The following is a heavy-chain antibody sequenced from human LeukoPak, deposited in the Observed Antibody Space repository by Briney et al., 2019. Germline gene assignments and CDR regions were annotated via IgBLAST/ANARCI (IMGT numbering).Heavy chain of an antibody. CDR1: GGSIRSSY. CDR2: IYYSGST. CDR3: ARVYYSSSYDYWYFDL. J-gene: IGHJ2*01. D-gene: IGHD6-13*01. V-gene: IGHV4-59*01. Sequence: SETLSLTCTVSGGSIRSSYWSWIRQPPGKELEWIGYIYYSGSTKYKPSLKSRVTISIDTSKNQFSLKLNSVTAADTAVYYCARVYYSSSYDYWYFDLWGRGTLVTVSS.